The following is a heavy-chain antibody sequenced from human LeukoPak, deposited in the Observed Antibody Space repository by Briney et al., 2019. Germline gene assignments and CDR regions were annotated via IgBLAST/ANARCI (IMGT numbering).Heavy chain of an antibody. CDR1: GYSISSGYY. D-gene: IGHD1-26*01. V-gene: IGHV4-38-2*02. CDR2: IYHSGST. Sequence: SETLSLTCTVSGYSISSGYYWGWIRQPPGKGLEWIGSIYHSGSTYYNPSLKSRVTISVDTSKNQFSLKLSSVTAADTAVYYCARLGGRRFDYWGQGTLVTVSS. J-gene: IGHJ4*02. CDR3: ARLGGRRFDY.